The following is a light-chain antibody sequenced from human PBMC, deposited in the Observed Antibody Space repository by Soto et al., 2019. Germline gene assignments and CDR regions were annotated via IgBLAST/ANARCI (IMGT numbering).Light chain of an antibody. CDR3: QQYYRYPPIT. CDR2: AAS. Sequence: AIRMTQSPSSFSASTGDRVTITCRASQGISSYLAWYQQKPGKAPKLLIYAASTLQSGVPSRFSGSGSGTDFTLTISCLQSADFATYYCQQYYRYPPITFGQGTRLETK. CDR1: QGISSY. J-gene: IGKJ5*01. V-gene: IGKV1-8*01.